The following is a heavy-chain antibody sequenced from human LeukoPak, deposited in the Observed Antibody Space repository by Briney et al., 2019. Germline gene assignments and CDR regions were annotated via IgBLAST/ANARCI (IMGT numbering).Heavy chain of an antibody. CDR3: ARGNGRITIFGEWLLVAFDI. Sequence: SVKVSCKASGGTFSSYTISWVRQAPGQGLEWMGRIIPILGIANYAQKFQGRVTITADESTSTAYMELSSLRPEDTAVYYCARGNGRITIFGEWLLVAFDIWGQGTMVTVSS. V-gene: IGHV1-69*02. J-gene: IGHJ3*02. CDR2: IIPILGIA. D-gene: IGHD3-3*01. CDR1: GGTFSSYT.